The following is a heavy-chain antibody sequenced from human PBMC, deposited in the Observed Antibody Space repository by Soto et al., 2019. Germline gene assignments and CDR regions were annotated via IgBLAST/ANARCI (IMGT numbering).Heavy chain of an antibody. V-gene: IGHV1-69*06. CDR3: ARVTVVVAATQEYYYYGMDV. Sequence: GASVKVSCKASGGTFSSYAISWVRQAPGQGLEWMGGIIPIFGTANYAQKFQGRVTITADKSTSTAYMELSSLRSEDTAVYYCARVTVVVAATQEYYYYGMDVWGQGTTVTVSS. D-gene: IGHD2-15*01. CDR1: GGTFSSYA. J-gene: IGHJ6*02. CDR2: IIPIFGTA.